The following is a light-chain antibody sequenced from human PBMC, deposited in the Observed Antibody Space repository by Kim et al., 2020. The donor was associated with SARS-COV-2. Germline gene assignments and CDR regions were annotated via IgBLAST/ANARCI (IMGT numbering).Light chain of an antibody. Sequence: VKLTCPLSSGHSSYAIAWHQQQPEKGPRYLMKLNSDGSHSKGDGIPDRFSGSSSGAERYLTISSLQSEDEADYYCQTWGTGAKGIFGGGTKVTVL. J-gene: IGLJ2*01. CDR2: LNSDGSH. CDR3: QTWGTGAKGI. V-gene: IGLV4-69*01. CDR1: SGHSSYA.